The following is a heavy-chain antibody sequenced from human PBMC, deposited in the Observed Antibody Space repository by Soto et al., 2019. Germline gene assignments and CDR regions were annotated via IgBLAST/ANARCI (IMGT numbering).Heavy chain of an antibody. Sequence: QLQLQESGPGQVKPSETLSLTCTVSGDSITSSPYYWGWIRQPPGKGLEWIGGVYYSGNTFYNPSLKRRVTISVQPSKKHFSLKLSSVSAADTAVYYCARLNCGPVWYFELGGRGTLLTVSS. CDR3: ARLNCGPVWYFEL. CDR2: VYYSGNT. V-gene: IGHV4-39*02. CDR1: GDSITSSPYY. D-gene: IGHD2-21*01. J-gene: IGHJ2*01.